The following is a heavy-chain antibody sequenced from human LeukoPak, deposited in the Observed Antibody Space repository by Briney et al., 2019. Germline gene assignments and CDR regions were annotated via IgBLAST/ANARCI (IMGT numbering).Heavy chain of an antibody. Sequence: PARSLRLSCAASGFTFSSYGMHWVRQAPGKGLEWVAVISYDGSNKYYAYSVKGRFTTSRDTTNNTLYMQRNSLRAEEAAVYYGAKDSQRYYYGSGYNWFDPWGQGTLVTVSS. D-gene: IGHD3-10*01. CDR2: ISYDGSNK. CDR1: GFTFSSYG. J-gene: IGHJ5*02. CDR3: AKDSQRYYYGSGYNWFDP. V-gene: IGHV3-30*18.